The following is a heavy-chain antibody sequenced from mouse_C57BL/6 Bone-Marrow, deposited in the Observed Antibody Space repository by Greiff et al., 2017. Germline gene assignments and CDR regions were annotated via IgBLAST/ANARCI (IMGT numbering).Heavy chain of an antibody. V-gene: IGHV1-81*01. D-gene: IGHD2-4*01. J-gene: IGHJ3*01. CDR2: IYPRSGNT. CDR1: GYTFTSYG. Sequence: VQLQQSGAELARPGASVKLSCKASGYTFTSYGISWVKQRTGQGLEWIGEIYPRSGNTYYNEKFKGKATLTADKSSSTAYRELRSLTSEDSAVYFCARGIYYDFTWFAYWGQGTLVTVSA. CDR3: ARGIYYDFTWFAY.